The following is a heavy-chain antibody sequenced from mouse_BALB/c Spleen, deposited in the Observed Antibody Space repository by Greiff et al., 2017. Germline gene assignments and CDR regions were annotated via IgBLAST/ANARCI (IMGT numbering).Heavy chain of an antibody. D-gene: IGHD1-1*01. Sequence: VQLKESGPELVKPGASVKISCKASGYSFTGYFMNWVMQSHGKSLEWIGRINPYNGDTFYNQKFKGKATLTVDKSSSTAHMELRSLASEDSAVYYCARRVHGSSYDWFAYWGQGTLVTVSA. J-gene: IGHJ3*01. V-gene: IGHV1-20*02. CDR2: INPYNGDT. CDR3: ARRVHGSSYDWFAY. CDR1: GYSFTGYF.